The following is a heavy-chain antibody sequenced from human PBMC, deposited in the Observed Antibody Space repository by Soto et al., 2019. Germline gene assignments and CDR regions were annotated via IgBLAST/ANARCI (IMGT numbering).Heavy chain of an antibody. D-gene: IGHD6-19*01. V-gene: IGHV3-64D*06. CDR2: IDKNGGTT. J-gene: IGHJ6*02. CDR1: GFTFSSYA. CDR3: VKRIAVYGMDV. Sequence: GGALRLSCSASGFTFSSYAMHWVRQAPGKGLEYISAIDKNGGTTYYADSVKGRFTISRDNSKNTLSLQMSSLRPEDTAVYYCVKRIAVYGMDVWGQGTTVTVSS.